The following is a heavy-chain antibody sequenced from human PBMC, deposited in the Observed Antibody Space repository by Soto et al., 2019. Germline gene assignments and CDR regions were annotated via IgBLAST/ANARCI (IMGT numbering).Heavy chain of an antibody. CDR3: ARGWGYDSTDYYYAY. Sequence: QVQLVQSGAEVRKPGSSVRVSCKASGGSFNRHTISWVRQAPGQGLEWMGGIVPILGTANHAQKFQGRVTINADESTSKVYMELSSLRSDDTAIYYCARGWGYDSTDYYYAYWGQGTLVIVSS. CDR1: GGSFNRHT. CDR2: IVPILGTA. J-gene: IGHJ4*02. V-gene: IGHV1-69*01. D-gene: IGHD3-22*01.